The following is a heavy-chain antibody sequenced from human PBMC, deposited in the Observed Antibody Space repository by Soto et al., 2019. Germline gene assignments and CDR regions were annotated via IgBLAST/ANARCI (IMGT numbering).Heavy chain of an antibody. CDR3: ASRDPGTSVDY. CDR2: IYRTGST. V-gene: IGHV4-4*02. D-gene: IGHD1-7*01. J-gene: IGHJ4*02. CDR1: GGSFTSNNW. Sequence: PSETLSPTCAVSGGSFTSNNWWTWVRQPPGQGLEWIGEIYRTGSTNYNPSLKSRVTISLDKSENQFSLKVTSLTAADTAVYYCASRDPGTSVDYWGQGTLVTVSS.